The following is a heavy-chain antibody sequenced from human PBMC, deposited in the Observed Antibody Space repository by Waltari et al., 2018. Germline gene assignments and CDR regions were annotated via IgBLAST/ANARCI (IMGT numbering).Heavy chain of an antibody. CDR1: GDSVSSNSAA. D-gene: IGHD3-3*01. V-gene: IGHV6-1*01. CDR3: ARDRDDFWSGYYYYYYGMDV. CDR2: TYYKSKGYN. J-gene: IGHJ6*02. Sequence: QVQLQQSGPGLVKPSQTLSLTCAISGDSVSSNSAAWNCIRQSPSRGLEWLGRTYYKSKGYNDYAVSVKSRITINPDTSKNQFSLQLNSVTPEDTAVYYCARDRDDFWSGYYYYYYGMDVWGQGTTVTVSS.